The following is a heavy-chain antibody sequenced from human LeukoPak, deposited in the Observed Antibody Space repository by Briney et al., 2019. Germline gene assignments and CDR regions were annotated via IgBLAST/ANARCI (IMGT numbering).Heavy chain of an antibody. CDR1: RGSFTVYY. J-gene: IGHJ4*02. CDR2: INHRGST. CDR3: GRGPYYYDKFDY. Sequence: SETLSLTRVVYRGSFTVYYWSWIRQPPGKGLEWIGEINHRGSTNYNPSLKSRVTISVDTSKNQFSLKLSSVTAADTAVYYCGRGPYYYDKFDYWGQGTLVTVSS. V-gene: IGHV4-34*01. D-gene: IGHD3-22*01.